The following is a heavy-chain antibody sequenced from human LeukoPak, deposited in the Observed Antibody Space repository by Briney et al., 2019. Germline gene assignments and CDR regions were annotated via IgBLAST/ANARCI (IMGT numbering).Heavy chain of an antibody. V-gene: IGHV3-48*01. CDR1: GFTFSSCS. D-gene: IGHD1-26*01. J-gene: IGHJ4*02. CDR3: VREEVGATLVY. Sequence: GGSLRLSCAASGFTFSSCSMNWVRQAPGKGLEWVSYISSSSSTIYYADSVKGRFTISRDNAKNSLYLQMNSLRAEDTAVYYCVREEVGATLVYWGQGTLVTASS. CDR2: ISSSSSTI.